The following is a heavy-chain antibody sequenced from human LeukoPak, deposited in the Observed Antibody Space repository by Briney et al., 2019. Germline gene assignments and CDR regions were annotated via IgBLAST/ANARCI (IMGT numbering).Heavy chain of an antibody. J-gene: IGHJ4*02. CDR1: GYSISSGYY. D-gene: IGHD6-13*01. CDR3: TRLAAAGTNYFDY. CDR2: IFYSGSI. V-gene: IGHV4-38-2*02. Sequence: ASETLSLTCTVSGYSISSGYYWGWIRQPPGKGLEWIGTIFYSGSIYSNPSLKGRVTVSVDTSKNQFSLKLISVTATDTAVYYCTRLAAAGTNYFDYWGQGTLVTVSS.